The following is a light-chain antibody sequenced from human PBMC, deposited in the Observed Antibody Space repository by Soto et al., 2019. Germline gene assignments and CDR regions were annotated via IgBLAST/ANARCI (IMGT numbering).Light chain of an antibody. J-gene: IGKJ1*01. CDR1: QSVSGN. CDR3: QQYNNWPPWT. CDR2: GAS. Sequence: EIVMTQSPATLSVSPGERAALSCRASQSVSGNLAWYQQKPGQAPRLLIHGASNRATGIPARFSGSGSGTEFTLTISSLQSEDFAIYYCQQYNNWPPWTFGQGTKVDIK. V-gene: IGKV3D-15*01.